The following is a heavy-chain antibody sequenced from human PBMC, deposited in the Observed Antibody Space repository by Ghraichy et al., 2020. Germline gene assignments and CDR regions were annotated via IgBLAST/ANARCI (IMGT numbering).Heavy chain of an antibody. D-gene: IGHD3-10*01. CDR1: GFTFSSYA. CDR2: ISYNGNNK. V-gene: IGHV3-30-3*01. Sequence: GGSLRLSCAASGFTFSSYAMHWVRQAPGKGLEWATVISYNGNNKYYADSVKGRFTISRDNSKNTIYLHMNSLRDEDTAVYYCARSWGGAHIDYWGQGTLVTVSS. J-gene: IGHJ4*02. CDR3: ARSWGGAHIDY.